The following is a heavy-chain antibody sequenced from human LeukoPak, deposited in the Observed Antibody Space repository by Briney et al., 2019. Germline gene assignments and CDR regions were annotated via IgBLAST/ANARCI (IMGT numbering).Heavy chain of an antibody. CDR1: GFTVSSNY. CDR2: IYSGGST. CDR3: ASRHYDFWSGPVYYYYGMDV. J-gene: IGHJ6*02. D-gene: IGHD3-3*01. Sequence: GGSLRFSCAASGFTVSSNYMSWVRQAPGKGLEWVSVIYSGGSTYYADSVKGRFTISRDDSKNTLYLQMNSLRAEDTAVYYCASRHYDFWSGPVYYYYGMDVWGQGTTLTVSS. V-gene: IGHV3-53*01.